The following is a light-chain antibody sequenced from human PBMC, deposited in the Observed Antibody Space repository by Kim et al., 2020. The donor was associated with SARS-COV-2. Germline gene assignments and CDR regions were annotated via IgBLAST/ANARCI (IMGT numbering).Light chain of an antibody. CDR3: QQYDRLST. CDR2: RAS. CDR1: QSISNR. Sequence: SAAVGDRVTITCRASQSISNRLGWYQQKPGKAPKFLSYRASNLEPGVPSRFSGSGSGTEFTLTINSLQPDDFATYYCQQYDRLSTFGGGTKVDIK. J-gene: IGKJ4*01. V-gene: IGKV1-5*03.